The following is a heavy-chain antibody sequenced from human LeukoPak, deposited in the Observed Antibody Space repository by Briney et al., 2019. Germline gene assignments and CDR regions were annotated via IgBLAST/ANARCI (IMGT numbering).Heavy chain of an antibody. CDR1: GFTVSSNY. V-gene: IGHV3-7*03. J-gene: IGHJ6*02. D-gene: IGHD6-13*01. CDR3: ARGRSRIAAAGDYYYYGMDV. Sequence: GGSLRLSCAASGFTVSSNYMSWVRQAPGKGLEWVANIQQDGSEKYYVESVKGRFSISRDNSKNTLYLQMNSLRAEDTAVYYCARGRSRIAAAGDYYYYGMDVWGQGTTVTVSS. CDR2: IQQDGSEK.